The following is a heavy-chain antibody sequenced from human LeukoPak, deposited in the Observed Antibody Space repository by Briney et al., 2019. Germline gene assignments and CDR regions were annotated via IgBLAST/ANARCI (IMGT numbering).Heavy chain of an antibody. D-gene: IGHD3-22*01. V-gene: IGHV4-59*06. CDR3: ARVGYYYDSSDYYYMDV. Sequence: SETLSLTCTVSGGSISSYYWSWIRQHPGKGLEWIGYIYYSGSTYYNPSLKSRVTISVDTSKNQFSLKLSSVTAADTAVYYCARVGYYYDSSDYYYMDVWGKGTTVTVSS. CDR1: GGSISSYY. CDR2: IYYSGST. J-gene: IGHJ6*03.